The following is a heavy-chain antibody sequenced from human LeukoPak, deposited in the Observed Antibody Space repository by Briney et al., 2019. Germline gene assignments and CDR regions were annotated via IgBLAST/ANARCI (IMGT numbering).Heavy chain of an antibody. CDR2: IYNSGTT. J-gene: IGHJ4*02. CDR1: GGSISSYY. V-gene: IGHV4-59*01. CDR3: ARDAGYNLDY. D-gene: IGHD5-12*01. Sequence: PSETLSLTCTVSGGSISSYYWNWIRQPPGKGLEWIGYIYNSGTTNYNPSLKSRVTISVDTSKNQFSLKVTSVTAADTAVYYCARDAGYNLDYWGQGTLVTVSS.